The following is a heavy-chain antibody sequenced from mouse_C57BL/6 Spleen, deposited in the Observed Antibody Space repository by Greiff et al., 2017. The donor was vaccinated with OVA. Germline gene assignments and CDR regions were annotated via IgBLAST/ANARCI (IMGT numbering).Heavy chain of an antibody. CDR1: GYTFTSYW. V-gene: IGHV1-52*01. D-gene: IGHD3-2*01. CDR3: ARDSWGEDYFDY. Sequence: QVQLQQPGAELVRPGSSVKLSCKASGYTFTSYWMHWVKQRPIQGLEWIGNIDPSDSETHYNQKFKDKATLTVDNSSSTAYMQLSSLTSEDSAVYYCARDSWGEDYFDYWGQGTTLTGSS. CDR2: IDPSDSET. J-gene: IGHJ2*01.